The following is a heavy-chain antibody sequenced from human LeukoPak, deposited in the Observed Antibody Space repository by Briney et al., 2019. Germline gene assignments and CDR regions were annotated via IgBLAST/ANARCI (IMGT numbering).Heavy chain of an antibody. CDR1: GGSISSYY. CDR2: IYYSGST. J-gene: IGHJ6*02. D-gene: IGHD4-17*01. Sequence: SETLSLTCTVSGGSISSYYWSWIRQPPGKGLEWIGYIYYSGSTNYNPSLKSRVTISVDTSKNQFSLKLSSVTAADTAVYYCARGGLRSPYYYYGMDVWGQGTTVTVSS. V-gene: IGHV4-59*01. CDR3: ARGGLRSPYYYYGMDV.